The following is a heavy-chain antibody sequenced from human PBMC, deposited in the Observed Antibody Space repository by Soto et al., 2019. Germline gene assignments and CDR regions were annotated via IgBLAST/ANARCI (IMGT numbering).Heavy chain of an antibody. CDR1: GGSISSSSYY. D-gene: IGHD5-12*01. CDR3: ARHHARSLRWLQSVQTTGYDY. V-gene: IGHV4-39*01. J-gene: IGHJ4*02. CDR2: IYYSGST. Sequence: QLQLQESGPGLVKPSETLSLTCTVSGGSISSSSYYWGWIRQPPGKGLEWIGSIYYSGSTYYNPSLKSRVTISVDASKIQFSLKLSSVTAADTAVYYCARHHARSLRWLQSVQTTGYDYWGQGTLVTVSS.